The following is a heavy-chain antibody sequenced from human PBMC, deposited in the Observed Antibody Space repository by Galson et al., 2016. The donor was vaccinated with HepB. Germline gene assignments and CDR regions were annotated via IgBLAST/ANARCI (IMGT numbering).Heavy chain of an antibody. CDR2: IWYDGSIK. CDR1: GFTFSNNG. Sequence: SLRLSCAASGFTFSNNGMHWVRQAPGKGLEWVALIWYDGSIKYYADSVKGRFTISRGNSKNTLYLQMNSLRAEDTAVYYCARGRNLRPVALDYWGQGTLVTVSS. J-gene: IGHJ4*02. D-gene: IGHD6-19*01. V-gene: IGHV3-33*01. CDR3: ARGRNLRPVALDY.